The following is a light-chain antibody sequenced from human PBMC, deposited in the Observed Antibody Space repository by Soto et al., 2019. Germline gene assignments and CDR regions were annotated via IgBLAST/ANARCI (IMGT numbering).Light chain of an antibody. Sequence: EIVLTQSPATLSLTPAETATLSCRASQRVGSGYLARRQRKDGQARRLINYGSSNRANGIPDRLSGSGCGTDFTLSISRRRAEDYAVYYCQQEGSSPHRFGQGTKLEIK. CDR2: GSS. J-gene: IGKJ2*03. V-gene: IGKV3-20*01. CDR3: QQEGSSPHR. CDR1: QRVGSGY.